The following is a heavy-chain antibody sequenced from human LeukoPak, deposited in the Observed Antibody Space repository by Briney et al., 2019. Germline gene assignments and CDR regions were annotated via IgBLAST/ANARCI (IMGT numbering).Heavy chain of an antibody. V-gene: IGHV3-43*01. CDR3: AKDIGSPKGFIDY. CDR1: GFTFDDYT. J-gene: IGHJ4*02. CDR2: ISWDGGST. Sequence: PGGSLRLSCAASGFTFDDYTMHWVRQAPGKGLEWVSLISWDGGSTYYADSVRGRFTISRDNSKNSLCLQMNSLRTEDTALYYCAKDIGSPKGFIDYWGQGTLVTVSS. D-gene: IGHD3-10*01.